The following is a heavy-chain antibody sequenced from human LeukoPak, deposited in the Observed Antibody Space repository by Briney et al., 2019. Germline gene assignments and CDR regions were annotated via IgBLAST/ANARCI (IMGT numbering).Heavy chain of an antibody. CDR2: INHNGNVN. J-gene: IGHJ4*02. D-gene: IGHD3-22*01. CDR1: GFTFSSYW. CDR3: ARGWAYYDTSGYYSKFDY. V-gene: IGHV3-7*03. Sequence: GGSLRLSCAASGFTFSSYWMNWARQAPGKGLEWVASINHNGNVNYYVDSVKGRFTISRDTAKNSLYLQMNSLRAEDTAVYYCARGWAYYDTSGYYSKFDYWGQGTLVTVSS.